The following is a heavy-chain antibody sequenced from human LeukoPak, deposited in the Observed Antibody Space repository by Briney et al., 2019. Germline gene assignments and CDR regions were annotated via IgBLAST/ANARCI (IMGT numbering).Heavy chain of an antibody. Sequence: ASVKVSCKASGYTFTGYYMHWVRQAPGQGLEWMGWINPNSGGTNYAQKFQGRVTMTRDTSISTAYMELSRLRSDDTAVYYCAGSSSWLGPIDYWGQGTLVTVSS. CDR3: AGSSSWLGPIDY. D-gene: IGHD6-13*01. V-gene: IGHV1-2*02. J-gene: IGHJ4*02. CDR1: GYTFTGYY. CDR2: INPNSGGT.